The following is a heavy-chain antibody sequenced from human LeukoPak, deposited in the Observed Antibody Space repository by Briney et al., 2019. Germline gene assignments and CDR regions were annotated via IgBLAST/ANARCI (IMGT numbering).Heavy chain of an antibody. D-gene: IGHD6-13*01. CDR2: ISSSSSYI. J-gene: IGHJ6*02. V-gene: IGHV3-21*01. CDR1: GFTFSSYS. CDR3: AKEVTIPAAGRKDYYYYGLDV. Sequence: GGSLGLSCAASGFTFSSYSMNWVRQAPGKGLEWVSSISSSSSYIYYADSVKGRFTISRDNAKNSLYLQMNSLRAEDTAVYYCAKEVTIPAAGRKDYYYYGLDVWGQGTTVTVSS.